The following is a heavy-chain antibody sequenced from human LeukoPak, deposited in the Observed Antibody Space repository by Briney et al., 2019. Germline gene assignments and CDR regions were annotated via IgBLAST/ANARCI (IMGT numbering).Heavy chain of an antibody. CDR2: ISYDGSNK. J-gene: IGHJ6*02. CDR1: GFMFSSHA. D-gene: IGHD5-12*01. V-gene: IGHV3-30*04. CDR3: ARAGNSGYDLKPHYYYYYGMDV. Sequence: PGRSLRLSCAVSGFMFSSHAIHWVRQAPGKGLEWVAVISYDGSNKYYADSVKGRFTISRDNSKNTLYLQMNSLRAEDTAVYYCARAGNSGYDLKPHYYYYYGMDVWGQGATVTVSS.